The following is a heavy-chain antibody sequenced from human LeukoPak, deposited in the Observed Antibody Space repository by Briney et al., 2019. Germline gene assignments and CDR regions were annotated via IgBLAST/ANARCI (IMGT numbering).Heavy chain of an antibody. CDR2: ISSSGDTV. CDR1: GFTLSSYG. V-gene: IGHV3-48*03. D-gene: IGHD6-19*01. J-gene: IGHJ4*02. CDR3: VRFGACTSSFCSTSGWVTFDY. Sequence: GGSLRLSCAASGFTLSSYGMNWVRQAPGKGLEWVSYISSSGDTVYYADSVKGRFTIFRDNAKISLYLQMNSLRAEDTAVYYCVRFGACTSSFCSTSGWVTFDYWGQGTLVTVSS.